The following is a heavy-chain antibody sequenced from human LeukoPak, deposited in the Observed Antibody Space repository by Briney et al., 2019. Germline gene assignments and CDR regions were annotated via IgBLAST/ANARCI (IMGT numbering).Heavy chain of an antibody. D-gene: IGHD3-10*01. Sequence: SETLSLTCTVSGGSISSSSYYWGWIRQPPGKGLEWIGSIYYSGSTYYNPSLKSRVTISVDTSKNQFSLKLSSVTAADTAVYYCARDLPITMVRAGWFDPWGQGTLVTVSS. J-gene: IGHJ5*02. V-gene: IGHV4-39*07. CDR1: GGSISSSSYY. CDR3: ARDLPITMVRAGWFDP. CDR2: IYYSGST.